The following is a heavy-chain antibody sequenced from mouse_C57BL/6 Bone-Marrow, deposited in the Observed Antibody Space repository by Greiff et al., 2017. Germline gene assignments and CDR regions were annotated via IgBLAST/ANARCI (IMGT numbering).Heavy chain of an antibody. V-gene: IGHV1-4*01. Sequence: QVQLQQSGAELARPGASVKMSCKASGYTFTSYTMHWVKQRPGQGLEWIGYINPSSGYTKYNQKFKDKATLTADKSSSTAYMQLSSLTSEDSAVYYCARTRSLFYYAMDYWGQGTSVTVSS. CDR2: INPSSGYT. D-gene: IGHD1-1*01. J-gene: IGHJ4*01. CDR3: ARTRSLFYYAMDY. CDR1: GYTFTSYT.